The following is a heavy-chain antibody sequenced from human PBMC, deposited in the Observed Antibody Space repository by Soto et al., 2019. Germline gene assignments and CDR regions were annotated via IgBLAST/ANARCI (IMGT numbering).Heavy chain of an antibody. CDR2: IRSKAYGGTT. D-gene: IGHD5-12*01. J-gene: IGHJ4*02. Sequence: GGSLRLSCTASGFTFGDYAMSWFRQAPGKGLEWVGFIRSKAYGGTTEYAASVKGRFTISRDDSKSIAYLQMNSLKTEDTAVYYCTRGVSHLKWLRPGIDYWGQGTLVTVSS. CDR3: TRGVSHLKWLRPGIDY. V-gene: IGHV3-49*03. CDR1: GFTFGDYA.